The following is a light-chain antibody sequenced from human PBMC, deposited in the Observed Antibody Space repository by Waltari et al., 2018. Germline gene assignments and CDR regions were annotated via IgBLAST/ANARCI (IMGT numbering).Light chain of an antibody. CDR3: QQLNSYPLT. J-gene: IGKJ4*01. V-gene: IGKV1-9*01. CDR1: HAITSY. Sequence: DIQLTQSPSFLSASVGDRFTLSCRASHAITSYLAWYQQEPGKAPKLLIYATSTLQSGVPSRFSGSGSGTEFTLTISSLQPEDFATYYCQQLNSYPLTFGGGTKVEIK. CDR2: ATS.